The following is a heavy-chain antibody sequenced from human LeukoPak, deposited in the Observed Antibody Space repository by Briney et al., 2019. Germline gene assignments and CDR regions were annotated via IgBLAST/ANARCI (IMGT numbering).Heavy chain of an antibody. CDR1: GFTFSSYS. J-gene: IGHJ5*02. CDR3: ARASWLTMVRGVRRTHREFDP. V-gene: IGHV3-21*01. Sequence: GGSLRLSCAASGFTFSSYSMNWVRQAPGEGLEWVSSISSSSSYIYYADSVKGRFTISRDNAKNSLYLQMNSLRAEDTAVYYCARASWLTMVRGVRRTHREFDPWGQGTLVTVSS. CDR2: ISSSSSYI. D-gene: IGHD3-10*01.